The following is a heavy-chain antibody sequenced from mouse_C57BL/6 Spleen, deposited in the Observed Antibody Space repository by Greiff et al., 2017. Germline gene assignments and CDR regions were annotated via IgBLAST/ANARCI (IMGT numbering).Heavy chain of an antibody. Sequence: VHVKQSGAELVRPGASVKLSCTASGFNIKDDYMHWVQQRPEPGLEWIGWIDPENGDTESASKFQGKATITADTSSNTAYLQRRSLTSKDTAVYYCTTGGAAVYYFDYWGQGTTLTVSS. CDR1: GFNIKDDY. V-gene: IGHV14-4*01. CDR3: TTGGAAVYYFDY. J-gene: IGHJ2*01. CDR2: IDPENGDT.